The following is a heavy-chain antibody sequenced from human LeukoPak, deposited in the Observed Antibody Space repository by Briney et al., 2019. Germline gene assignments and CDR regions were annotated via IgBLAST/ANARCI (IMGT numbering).Heavy chain of an antibody. J-gene: IGHJ4*02. Sequence: SETLSLTCTVSGGSISNTNYYWGWIRQPPGKGLDWIGSIYYSGSTYYNPSLKSRVTISVDTSKNQFSLKLSSVTAADTAVYYCVRTASSGYVGYFDYWGQGTLVTVSS. D-gene: IGHD3-22*01. V-gene: IGHV4-39*07. CDR3: VRTASSGYVGYFDY. CDR1: GGSISNTNYY. CDR2: IYYSGST.